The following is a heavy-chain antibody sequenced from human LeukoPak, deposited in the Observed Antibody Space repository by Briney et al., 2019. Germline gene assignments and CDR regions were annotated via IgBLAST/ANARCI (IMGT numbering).Heavy chain of an antibody. D-gene: IGHD6-6*01. CDR2: IYTSGST. V-gene: IGHV4-4*09. CDR1: GGSISSYY. Sequence: SETLSLTCTVSGGSISSYYWSWIRQPPGKGLEWIGYIYTSGSTNYNPSLKSRVTISVDTSKNQFSLKLSSVTAADTAVYYCARHNQYSSSPLDYWGQGTPVTVSS. J-gene: IGHJ4*02. CDR3: ARHNQYSSSPLDY.